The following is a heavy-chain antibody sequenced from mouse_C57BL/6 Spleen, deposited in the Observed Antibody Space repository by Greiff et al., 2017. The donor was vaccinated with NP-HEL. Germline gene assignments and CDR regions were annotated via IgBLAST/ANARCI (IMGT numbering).Heavy chain of an antibody. CDR1: GYAFSSSW. D-gene: IGHD3-2*02. CDR2: IYPGDGDN. CDR3: ARIRGSGYYFDY. Sequence: QVQLQQSGPELVKPGASVKISCKASGYAFSSSWMNWVKQRPGKGLEWIGRIYPGDGDNNYNGKFKGKATLTADKSSSTAYMQLSSLTSEDSAVYFCARIRGSGYYFDYWGQGTTLTVSS. V-gene: IGHV1-82*01. J-gene: IGHJ2*01.